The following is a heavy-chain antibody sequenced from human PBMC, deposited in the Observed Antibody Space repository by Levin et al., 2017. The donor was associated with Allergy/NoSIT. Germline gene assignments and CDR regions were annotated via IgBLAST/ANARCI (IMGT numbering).Heavy chain of an antibody. J-gene: IGHJ4*02. D-gene: IGHD3-10*01. CDR3: AKDPITMVRGVPPDY. Sequence: GGSLRLSCAASGFTFSSYGMHWVRQAPGKGLEWVAVISYDGSNKYYADSVKGRFTISRDNSKNTLYLQMNSLRAEDTAVYYCAKDPITMVRGVPPDYWGQGTLVTVSS. CDR1: GFTFSSYG. CDR2: ISYDGSNK. V-gene: IGHV3-30*18.